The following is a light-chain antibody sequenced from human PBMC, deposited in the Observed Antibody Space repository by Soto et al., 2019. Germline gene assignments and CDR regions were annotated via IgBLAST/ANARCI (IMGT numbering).Light chain of an antibody. CDR2: DVN. CDR3: CSFAGSFTSYV. V-gene: IGLV2-11*01. Sequence: QSALTQPRSVSGSPGQSVTISCTGTSNYVSWYQQHPGKAPKLMIYDVNKRPSGVPDRFSGSKSGNTVSLTISGLQAEDEADYYCCSFAGSFTSYVFGTGTKLTVL. J-gene: IGLJ1*01. CDR1: SNY.